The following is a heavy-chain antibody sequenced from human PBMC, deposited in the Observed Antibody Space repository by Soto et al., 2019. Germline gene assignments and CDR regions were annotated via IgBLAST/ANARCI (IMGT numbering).Heavy chain of an antibody. CDR1: GGSFSGYY. D-gene: IGHD4-17*01. CDR2: INHSGST. CDR3: ARATDYGDYKFDY. Sequence: PSETLSLTCAVYGGSFSGYYWSWIRQPPGKGLEWIGEINHSGSTNYNPSLKSRVTISVDTSKNQFSLKLSSVTAADTAVYYCARATDYGDYKFDYWGQGTLVTVSS. V-gene: IGHV4-34*01. J-gene: IGHJ4*02.